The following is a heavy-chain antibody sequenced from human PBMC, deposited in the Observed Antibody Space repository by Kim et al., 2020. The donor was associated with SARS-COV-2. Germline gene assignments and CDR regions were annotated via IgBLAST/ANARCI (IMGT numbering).Heavy chain of an antibody. CDR3: ARGPPYSGSGHYYSPPNFD. CDR2: MNPDSGRT. Sequence: ASVKVSCKASGYTFTTYDIIWVRQAPGQGLEWMGWMNPDSGRTGYAHEFQGRVTMTANASLGTAHMELSSLKYDDTAVYYCARGPPYSGSGHYYSPPNFD. J-gene: IGHJ2*01. V-gene: IGHV1-8*01. D-gene: IGHD3-10*01. CDR1: GYTFTTYD.